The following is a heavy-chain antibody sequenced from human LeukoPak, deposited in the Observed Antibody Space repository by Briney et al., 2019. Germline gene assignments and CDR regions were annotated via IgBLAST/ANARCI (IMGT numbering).Heavy chain of an antibody. J-gene: IGHJ5*02. CDR3: ARGYNSRWYLAWFDP. CDR1: GGSISSYY. Sequence: SETLSLTCTVSGGSISSYYWSWIRQPAGKGLEWIGRIYTSGSTNYNPSLKSRVTMSVDTSKNQFSLKLSSVTAADTAVYYCARGYNSRWYLAWFDPWGQGTLVTVSS. V-gene: IGHV4-4*07. CDR2: IYTSGST. D-gene: IGHD6-13*01.